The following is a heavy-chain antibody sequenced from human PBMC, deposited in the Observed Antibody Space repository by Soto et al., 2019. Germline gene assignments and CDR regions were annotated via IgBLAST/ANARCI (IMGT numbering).Heavy chain of an antibody. CDR3: ARVRHINAFDI. Sequence: QVQLQESGPGLVKPSQTLSLTCTVSGGSISSGDYYWSWIRQPPGKGLEWIGYIYYSGRTYYNPSLKSRVTMSVDTSTLQFSLKLSSVTAADTAVYYCARVRHINAFDIWGQGKMVTVS. CDR1: GGSISSGDYY. D-gene: IGHD1-20*01. V-gene: IGHV4-30-4*01. J-gene: IGHJ3*02. CDR2: IYYSGRT.